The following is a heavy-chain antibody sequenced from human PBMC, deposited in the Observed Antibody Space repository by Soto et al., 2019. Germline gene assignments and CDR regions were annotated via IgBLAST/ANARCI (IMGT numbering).Heavy chain of an antibody. J-gene: IGHJ3*02. Sequence: SETLSLTCTVSGGSISSGGYYWSWIRQHPGKGLEWIGYIYYSGSTYYNPSLKSRFTISVDTSKNQFSLKLSSVTAADTAVYYCARAGGMLGSSYYYDSSGPEQYALDIWGQGTMLTVSS. V-gene: IGHV4-31*03. CDR2: IYYSGST. CDR1: GGSISSGGYY. CDR3: ARAGGMLGSSYYYDSSGPEQYALDI. D-gene: IGHD3-22*01.